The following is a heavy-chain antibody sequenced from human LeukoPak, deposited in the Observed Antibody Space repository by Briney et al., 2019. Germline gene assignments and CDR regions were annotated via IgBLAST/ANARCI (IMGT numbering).Heavy chain of an antibody. J-gene: IGHJ4*02. D-gene: IGHD5-12*01. CDR3: ARDPNSGYDSFDY. CDR1: GGSFSGYY. CDR2: INHSGST. Sequence: PSETLSLTCAVYGGSFSGYYWSWIRQPPGKGLEWIGEINHSGSTNYNPSLKSRVTISVDTSKNQFSLKLSSVTAADTAVYYCARDPNSGYDSFDYWGQGTLVTVSS. V-gene: IGHV4-34*01.